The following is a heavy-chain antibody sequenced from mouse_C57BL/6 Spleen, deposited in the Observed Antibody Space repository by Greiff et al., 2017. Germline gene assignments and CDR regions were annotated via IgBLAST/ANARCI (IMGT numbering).Heavy chain of an antibody. Sequence: DVMLVESGGGLVKPGGSLKLSCAASGFTFSDYGMHWVRQAPEKGLEWVAYISSGSSTIYYADTVKGRFTISRDNAKNTLFLQMTSLRSEDTAMYYCARGKNSYYFDYWGQGTTLTVSS. V-gene: IGHV5-17*01. CDR3: ARGKNSYYFDY. CDR1: GFTFSDYG. J-gene: IGHJ2*01. CDR2: ISSGSSTI.